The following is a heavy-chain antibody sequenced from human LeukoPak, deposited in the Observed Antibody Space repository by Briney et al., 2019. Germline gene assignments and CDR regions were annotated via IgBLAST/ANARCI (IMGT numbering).Heavy chain of an antibody. Sequence: GGSLILSCAASGFTFSSYAMHWVRQAPGKGLEWVAVISYDGSNKYYADSVEGRFTISRDNFKNTLYLQMNSLRAEDTAAYYCARAIQLWSPFDYWGQGTLVTVSS. V-gene: IGHV3-30-3*01. CDR2: ISYDGSNK. CDR1: GFTFSSYA. J-gene: IGHJ4*02. CDR3: ARAIQLWSPFDY. D-gene: IGHD5-18*01.